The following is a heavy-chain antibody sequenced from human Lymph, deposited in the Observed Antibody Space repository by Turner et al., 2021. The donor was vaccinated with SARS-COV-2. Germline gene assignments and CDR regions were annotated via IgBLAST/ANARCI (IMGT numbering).Heavy chain of an antibody. D-gene: IGHD3-3*01. V-gene: IGHV1-2*02. J-gene: IGHJ6*02. CDR2: INPNSGGT. Sequence: QVQLVQSGAEVKKPGASVKVSCKASGYTFTGPYTHWVRQAPGQGLEWMGWINPNSGGTNYAQKFQGRVTMTRDTSISAAYMELSRLRSDDTAVYYCARDVERYNDFWSGYSGGYGMDVWGQGTTVTVSS. CDR1: GYTFTGPY. CDR3: ARDVERYNDFWSGYSGGYGMDV.